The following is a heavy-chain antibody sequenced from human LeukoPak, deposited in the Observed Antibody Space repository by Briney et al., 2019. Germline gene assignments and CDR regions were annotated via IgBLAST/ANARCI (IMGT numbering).Heavy chain of an antibody. CDR2: IFYSGST. V-gene: IGHV4-30-4*02. CDR1: GGSLNSGDYS. D-gene: IGHD6-19*01. Sequence: SETLSLTCAVSGGSLNSGDYSWNWIRQHPGKGLEWIGYIFYSGSTYYNPSLKSRVTISVDTSKNQVSLRLTSVTAADTAVYYCTRDKAGHTDYWGQGTLVTVSS. J-gene: IGHJ4*02. CDR3: TRDKAGHTDY.